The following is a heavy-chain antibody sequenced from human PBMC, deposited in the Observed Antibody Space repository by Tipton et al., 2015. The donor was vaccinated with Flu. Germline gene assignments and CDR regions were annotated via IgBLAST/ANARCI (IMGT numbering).Heavy chain of an antibody. V-gene: IGHV4-59*01. CDR2: IYYSGST. CDR3: ARGAVQGGWANYYYYYGMDV. D-gene: IGHD3-10*01. Sequence: TLSLTCTVSGGSISSYYWSWIRQPPGKGLEWIGYIYYSGSTNYNPSLKSRVTISVDTSKNQFSLKLSSVTAADTAVYYCARGAVQGGWANYYYYYGMDVWGQGTTVTVSS. J-gene: IGHJ6*02. CDR1: GGSISSYY.